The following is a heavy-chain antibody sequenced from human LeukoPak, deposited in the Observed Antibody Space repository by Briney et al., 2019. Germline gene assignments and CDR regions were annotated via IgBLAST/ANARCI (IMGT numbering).Heavy chain of an antibody. Sequence: SETLSLTCTVSGGSISSSSYYWGWIRQPPGKGLEWVGSIYYSGSTYYNPSLKSRVTISVDTSKNQFSLKLSSVTAADTSVYYCARSSGYSSSGGLNWFDTWGQGTLVTVSS. V-gene: IGHV4-39*01. CDR3: ARSSGYSSSGGLNWFDT. J-gene: IGHJ5*02. D-gene: IGHD6-13*01. CDR2: IYYSGST. CDR1: GGSISSSSYY.